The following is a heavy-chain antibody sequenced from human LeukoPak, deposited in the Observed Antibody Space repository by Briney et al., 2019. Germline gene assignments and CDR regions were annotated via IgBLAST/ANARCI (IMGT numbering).Heavy chain of an antibody. D-gene: IGHD3-10*01. Sequence: GGSLRLSCAASGFIVSSNYVTWVRQAPGKGLEWVSVIYSGGGTYYGDSVKGRFSVSRDISKNTVYLQMNSLRAEDTAVYYCARDFHDGRYLVCLGYWGQGTLVAVSS. CDR3: ARDFHDGRYLVCLGY. J-gene: IGHJ4*02. CDR1: GFIVSSNY. V-gene: IGHV3-66*01. CDR2: IYSGGGT.